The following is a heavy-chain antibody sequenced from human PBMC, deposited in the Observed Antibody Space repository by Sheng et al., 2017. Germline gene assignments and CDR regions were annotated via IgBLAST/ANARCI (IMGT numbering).Heavy chain of an antibody. CDR3: ARVGSTAAAGVLDY. Sequence: GGLVKPGGSLRLSCTASGFIFSNYYMSWFRQAPGKGLEWVSYISGDSTGTYYADSAKGRFTVSRDNARNSLYLQLSSLRDEDTAVYYCARVGSTAAAGVLDYWGQGTLVTVSS. V-gene: IGHV3-11*01. J-gene: IGHJ4*02. CDR2: ISGDSTGT. D-gene: IGHD6-13*01. CDR1: GFIFSNYY.